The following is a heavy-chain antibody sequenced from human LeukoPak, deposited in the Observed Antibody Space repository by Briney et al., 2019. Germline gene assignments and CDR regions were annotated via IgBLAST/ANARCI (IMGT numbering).Heavy chain of an antibody. CDR2: ISSSSSYI. CDR3: ARDLVVPAAIPIDY. D-gene: IGHD2-2*02. J-gene: IGHJ4*02. V-gene: IGHV3-21*01. Sequence: GGSLRLSCAASGFTFSSYSMNWVRQAPGKGLEWVSSISSSSSYIYYADSVKGRFTISRDNAKNSLYLQMNSLRAEDTAVYYCARDLVVPAAIPIDYWGQGTPVTVSS. CDR1: GFTFSSYS.